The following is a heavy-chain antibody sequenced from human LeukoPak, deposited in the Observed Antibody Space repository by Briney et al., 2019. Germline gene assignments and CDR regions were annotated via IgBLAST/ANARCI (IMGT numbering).Heavy chain of an antibody. Sequence: GESLKISCKGSGYSFTSYRIGWVRQMPGKGLEWMGVIYPGDSDTRYSPSFQGQVTISADKSISTAYLQWSSLKASDTAMYYCARTHSSSWSGFDYWGQGTLVTVSS. V-gene: IGHV5-51*01. D-gene: IGHD6-13*01. CDR2: IYPGDSDT. J-gene: IGHJ4*02. CDR1: GYSFTSYR. CDR3: ARTHSSSWSGFDY.